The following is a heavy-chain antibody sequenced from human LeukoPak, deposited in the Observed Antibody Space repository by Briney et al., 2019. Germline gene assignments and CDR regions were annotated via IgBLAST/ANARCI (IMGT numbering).Heavy chain of an antibody. D-gene: IGHD5-24*01. Sequence: ASVKVSCKAFGYTFTSNHMHWVRQAPGQGPEWMGVISPSGGSTTYAQKFQGRVTLTRDMSTSTDYLELSSLRSEDTAVYYCARDNSVRDEAWWFNPWGQRTLVTVSS. J-gene: IGHJ5*02. V-gene: IGHV1-46*01. CDR2: ISPSGGST. CDR1: GYTFTSNH. CDR3: ARDNSVRDEAWWFNP.